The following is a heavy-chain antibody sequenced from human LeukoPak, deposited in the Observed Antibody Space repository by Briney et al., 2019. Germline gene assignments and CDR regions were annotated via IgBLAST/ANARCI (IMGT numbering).Heavy chain of an antibody. CDR1: GGSISSGSYY. V-gene: IGHV4-61*02. D-gene: IGHD4-11*01. Sequence: SETLSLTCTVSGGSISSGSYYWSWIRQPAGKGLGRIGRIYTSGSTNYNPSLKSRVTISVDTSKNQFSLKLSSVTAADTAVYYCARDRGVTTDYYYYYGMDVWGQGTTVTVSS. CDR2: IYTSGST. J-gene: IGHJ6*02. CDR3: ARDRGVTTDYYYYYGMDV.